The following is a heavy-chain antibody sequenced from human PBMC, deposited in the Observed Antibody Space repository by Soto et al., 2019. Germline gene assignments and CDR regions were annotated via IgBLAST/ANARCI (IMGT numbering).Heavy chain of an antibody. Sequence: VKVSCKASGGTFSSYAISWVRQAPGQGLEWMGGIIPIFGTANYAQKFQGRVTITADESTSTAYMELSSLRSEDTAVYYCARYNWNPRRGYYGMDVWGQGTTVTVSS. CDR1: GGTFSSYA. CDR2: IIPIFGTA. V-gene: IGHV1-69*13. CDR3: ARYNWNPRRGYYGMDV. D-gene: IGHD1-20*01. J-gene: IGHJ6*02.